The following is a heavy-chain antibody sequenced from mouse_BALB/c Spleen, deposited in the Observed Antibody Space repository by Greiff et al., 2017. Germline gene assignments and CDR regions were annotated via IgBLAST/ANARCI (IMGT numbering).Heavy chain of an antibody. V-gene: IGHV5-4*02. CDR2: ISDGGSYT. J-gene: IGHJ4*01. CDR1: GFTFSDYY. Sequence: EVNVVESGGGLVKPGGSLKLSCAASGFTFSDYYMYWVRQTPEKRLEWVATISDGGSYTYYPDSVKGRFTISRDNAKNNLYLQMSSLKSEDTAMYYCARDLTTVAATGAMDYWGQGTSVTVSS. D-gene: IGHD1-1*01. CDR3: ARDLTTVAATGAMDY.